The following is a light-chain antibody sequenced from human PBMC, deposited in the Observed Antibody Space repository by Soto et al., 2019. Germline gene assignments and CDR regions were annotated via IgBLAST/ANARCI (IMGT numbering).Light chain of an antibody. CDR3: QQSYSTPVT. CDR1: QSISSY. V-gene: IGKV1-39*01. Sequence: SLSAYVGDGVNVPSRASQSISSYLNWYQQKPGKAPKLLIYAASSLQSGVPSRFSGSGSGTDFTLTISSLQPEDFATYYCQQSYSTPVTFGQGTRPEI. J-gene: IGKJ5*01. CDR2: AAS.